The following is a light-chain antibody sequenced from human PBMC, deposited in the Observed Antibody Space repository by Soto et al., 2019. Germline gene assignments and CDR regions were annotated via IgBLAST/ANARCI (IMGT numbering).Light chain of an antibody. CDR3: QQYKKWPPLT. J-gene: IGKJ4*01. CDR1: QSVSYN. Sequence: EIVMTQSPATLSVSPGETATLSCRASQSVSYNLAWYQQKPGQGPRLLIYGAFTRATGIPARFSGSGSGTEFTLTISSLQSEDFALYYCQQYKKWPPLTFGGGLKVEIK. V-gene: IGKV3-15*01. CDR2: GAF.